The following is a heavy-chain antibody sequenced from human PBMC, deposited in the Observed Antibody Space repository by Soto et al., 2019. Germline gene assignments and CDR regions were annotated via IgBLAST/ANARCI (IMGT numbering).Heavy chain of an antibody. CDR3: VRDDVYCGRGRCFGVPMEV. Sequence: EVQLVESGGGVVQPGGSLRLSCAASGFAVSSKYMSWVHQPPGREPEWVSLFNNVGSIYYSESVKGRFTISRDSSKNTLDLQLYSLRVEDTAVYYCVRDDVYCGRGRCFGVPMEVWGKGTTVTVSS. D-gene: IGHD2-15*01. CDR2: FNNVGSI. J-gene: IGHJ6*03. CDR1: GFAVSSKY. V-gene: IGHV3-66*01.